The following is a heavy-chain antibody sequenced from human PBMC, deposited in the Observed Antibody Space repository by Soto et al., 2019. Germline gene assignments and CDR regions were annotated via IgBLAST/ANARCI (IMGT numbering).Heavy chain of an antibody. J-gene: IGHJ3*02. Sequence: SETLSLTCAVYGGSFSGYYWSWIRQPPGKGLEWIGEINHSGSTNYNPSLKSRVTISVDTSKNQFSLKLSSVTAADTAVYYCARERITANADAVDIWGQGTMVTVSS. CDR3: ARERITANADAVDI. V-gene: IGHV4-34*01. D-gene: IGHD1-20*01. CDR1: GGSFSGYY. CDR2: INHSGST.